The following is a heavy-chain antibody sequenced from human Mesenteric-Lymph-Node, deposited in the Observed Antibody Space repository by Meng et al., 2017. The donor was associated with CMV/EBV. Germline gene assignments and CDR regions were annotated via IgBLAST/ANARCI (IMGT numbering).Heavy chain of an antibody. J-gene: IGHJ5*01. V-gene: IGHV1-2*02. D-gene: IGHD2-2*02. CDR3: AVYCSLPNCYINWIDP. CDR2: VTPNNGGT. CDR1: FIGFQ. Sequence: FIGFQIHQLRQAPGQVLDWIGVVTPNNGGTCSALNFLGSVSMPRDTSINTAFMELNSLKSDDTAVYYCAVYCSLPNCYINWIDPWGQGTLVTVSS.